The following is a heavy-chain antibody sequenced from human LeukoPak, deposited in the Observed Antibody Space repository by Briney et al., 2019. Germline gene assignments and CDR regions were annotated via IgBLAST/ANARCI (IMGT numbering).Heavy chain of an antibody. CDR3: AKDRRAPGRYCSSTTCFPSDS. J-gene: IGHJ5*01. D-gene: IGHD2-2*01. Sequence: PGGSLRLSCAVSGFTFSSYDMSWVRQAPGKGLEWVSAISGSGGSTYYADSVKGRFTISRDNSKKTLYLQMNSLRAEDTAVYYCAKDRRAPGRYCSSTTCFPSDSWGQGTLVTVSS. V-gene: IGHV3-23*01. CDR2: ISGSGGST. CDR1: GFTFSSYD.